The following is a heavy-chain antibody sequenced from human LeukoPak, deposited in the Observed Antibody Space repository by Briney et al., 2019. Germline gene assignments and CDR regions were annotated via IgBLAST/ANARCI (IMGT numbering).Heavy chain of an antibody. CDR3: AKWTGSSWLPYFDY. Sequence: GGSLRLSCAASGFTFSSYGMHWVRQAPGKGLEWVAFIRYDGSNKYYADSVKGRFTISRDNSKNTLYLQMNSLRAEDTAVYYCAKWTGSSWLPYFDYWGQGTLVTVSS. J-gene: IGHJ4*02. V-gene: IGHV3-30*02. CDR2: IRYDGSNK. D-gene: IGHD6-13*01. CDR1: GFTFSSYG.